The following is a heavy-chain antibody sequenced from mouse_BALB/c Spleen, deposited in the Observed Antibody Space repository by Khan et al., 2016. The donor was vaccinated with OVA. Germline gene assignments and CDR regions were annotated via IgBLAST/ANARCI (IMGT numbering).Heavy chain of an antibody. CDR2: IGYSGGT. Sequence: EVQLQESGPGLVTPSQSLSLTCTVTGYSITSGYAWNLIRQFPGNKLEWMVYIGYSGGTCNNPSLKSRIFITRDTYKNQFFLKLNSVTTEDTATYYCARGNYYGYYVDNWGQGTPLTVSS. V-gene: IGHV3-2*02. CDR1: GYSITSGYA. CDR3: ARGNYYGYYVDN. J-gene: IGHJ2*01. D-gene: IGHD1-1*01.